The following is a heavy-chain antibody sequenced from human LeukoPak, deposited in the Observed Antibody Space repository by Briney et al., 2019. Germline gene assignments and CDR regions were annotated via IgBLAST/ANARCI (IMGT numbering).Heavy chain of an antibody. CDR3: ARSALRGWQQLNWFDP. D-gene: IGHD6-13*01. V-gene: IGHV3-30*01. Sequence: GGSLRLSCAASGFTFSSYAMHWFRQAPGKGLEWVAVISYDGSNKYYADSVKGRFTISRDNSKNTLYLQMNSLRAEDTAVYYCARSALRGWQQLNWFDPWGQGTLVTVSS. J-gene: IGHJ5*02. CDR1: GFTFSSYA. CDR2: ISYDGSNK.